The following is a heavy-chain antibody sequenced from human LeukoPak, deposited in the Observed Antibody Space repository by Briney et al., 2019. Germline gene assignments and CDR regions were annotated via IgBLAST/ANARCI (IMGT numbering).Heavy chain of an antibody. D-gene: IGHD3-10*01. CDR3: ARFDPGVHPGDY. Sequence: VASVKVSCKASGGTFSNYGIGWVRQAPGQGLEWMGGIIPISGTTNYAQNVQGRVTITADESTTTAYMELSSLRFDDTAVYYCARFDPGVHPGDYWGQGTLVTVSS. V-gene: IGHV1-69*13. J-gene: IGHJ4*02. CDR2: IIPISGTT. CDR1: GGTFSNYG.